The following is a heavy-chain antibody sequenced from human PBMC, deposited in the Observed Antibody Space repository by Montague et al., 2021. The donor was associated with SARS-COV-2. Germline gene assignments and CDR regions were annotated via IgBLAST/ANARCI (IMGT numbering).Heavy chain of an antibody. CDR3: ARVSRTDFVWLFPDSGSYYCGLDD. CDR2: LYYSGST. V-gene: IGHV4-59*01. Sequence: SETLSLTCTVSGGSISSYYWSWIRQPPGKGLEWIGFLYYSGSTNSNPSLKSRVTISVDTSQNQFSLKLSSVTAADTAVYYCARVSRTDFVWLFPDSGSYYCGLDDGGKGTWVTVSA. CDR1: GGSISSYY. J-gene: IGHJ6*04. D-gene: IGHD3-9*01.